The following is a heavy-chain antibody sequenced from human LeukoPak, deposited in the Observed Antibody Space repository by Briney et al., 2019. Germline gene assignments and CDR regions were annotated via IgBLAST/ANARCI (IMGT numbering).Heavy chain of an antibody. CDR1: GGSISSYY. CDR2: IYYSVST. J-gene: IGHJ3*02. V-gene: IGHV4-59*01. Sequence: TSETLSLTCTVSGGSISSYYWSWIRQPPGKGLEWIGYIYYSVSTNYNPSLKSRVTISVGTSKNQFSLKLNSVTAADTAVYYCAKSNGYGLVDIWGQGTMVTVSS. D-gene: IGHD3-10*01. CDR3: AKSNGYGLVDI.